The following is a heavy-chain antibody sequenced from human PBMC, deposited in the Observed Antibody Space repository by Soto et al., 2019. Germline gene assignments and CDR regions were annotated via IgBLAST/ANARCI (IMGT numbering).Heavy chain of an antibody. CDR2: IIPLLRTT. CDR1: GGTFKTFG. Sequence: QVQLVQSGAELKKPGSSVTVSCQASGGTFKTFGVSWVRQAPGQGLQWMGGIIPLLRTTDYAQNFQGRISISADESTNTVFMVLTSLRSEDTAVYYCARDVLGGWVEKTYRAFDIWGQGTLVAVSS. CDR3: ARDVLGGWVEKTYRAFDI. J-gene: IGHJ3*02. V-gene: IGHV1-69*01. D-gene: IGHD1-26*01.